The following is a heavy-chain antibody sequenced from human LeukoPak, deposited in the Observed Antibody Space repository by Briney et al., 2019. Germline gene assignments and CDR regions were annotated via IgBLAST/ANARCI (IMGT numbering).Heavy chain of an antibody. CDR3: ARATISSRDGYNLVYAFDI. V-gene: IGHV1-69*10. J-gene: IGHJ3*02. D-gene: IGHD5-24*01. Sequence: SVKVSCKASGGTFSDYALNWVRQAPGQGLEWMGVFIPILGTANSTQKFQDRVTITADISTNTVYMELSSLRSEDTAVYYCARATISSRDGYNLVYAFDIWGQGTMVTVSS. CDR1: GGTFSDYA. CDR2: FIPILGTA.